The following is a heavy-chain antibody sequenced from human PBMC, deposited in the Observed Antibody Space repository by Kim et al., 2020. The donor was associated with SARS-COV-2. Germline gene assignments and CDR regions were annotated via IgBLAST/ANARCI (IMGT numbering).Heavy chain of an antibody. J-gene: IGHJ5*02. CDR2: INHSGST. CDR1: GGSFSGYY. Sequence: SETLSLTCAVYGGSFSGYYWSWIRQPPGKGLEWIGEINHSGSTNYNPSLKSRVTISVDTSKNQFSLKLSSVTAADTAVYYCARGPPSAYYDPFARFDPWGQGTLVTVSS. CDR3: ARGPPSAYYDPFARFDP. V-gene: IGHV4-34*01. D-gene: IGHD3-3*01.